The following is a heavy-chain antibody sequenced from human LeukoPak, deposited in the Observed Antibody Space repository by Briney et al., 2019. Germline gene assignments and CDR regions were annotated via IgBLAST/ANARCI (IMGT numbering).Heavy chain of an antibody. CDR2: IPYDGSNQ. CDR3: ARDSLMVRGTFDY. CDR1: GFTFSSYA. Sequence: GGSLRLSCAASGFTFSSYAMHWVRQAPGEGLEWVAVIPYDGSNQYYADSVKGRFTISRDNAKNSLYLQMNSLRAEDTAVYYCARDSLMVRGTFDYWGQGTLVTVSS. J-gene: IGHJ4*02. V-gene: IGHV3-30-3*01. D-gene: IGHD3-10*01.